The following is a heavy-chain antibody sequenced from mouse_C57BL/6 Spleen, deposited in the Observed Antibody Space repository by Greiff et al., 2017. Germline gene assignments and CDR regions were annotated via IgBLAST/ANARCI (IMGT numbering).Heavy chain of an antibody. D-gene: IGHD1-1*01. CDR3: ARTNYYGSSYYDY. Sequence: EVQLQQSGPELVKPGASVKMSCKASGYTFTDYNMHWVKQSHGKSLEWIGYINPNNGGTSYNQKFKGKATLTVHKSSSTAYMELRSLTSEDSAVYYCARTNYYGSSYYDYWGQGTTLTVSS. CDR2: INPNNGGT. CDR1: GYTFTDYN. V-gene: IGHV1-22*01. J-gene: IGHJ2*01.